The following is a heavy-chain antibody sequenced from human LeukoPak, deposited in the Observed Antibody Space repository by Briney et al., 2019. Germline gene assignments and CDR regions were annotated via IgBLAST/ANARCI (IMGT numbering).Heavy chain of an antibody. V-gene: IGHV5-51*01. CDR1: GYSFPSYW. CDR3: ASYSNYGTWLDP. Sequence: GSLKISCRTSGYSFPSYWIGWVRQMPGKGLEWMGSIYPRDSETKYSPSLQGQVTISVDKSVTTAYLQWSSLRASDTAMYYCASYSNYGTWLDPWGQGTLVTVSS. D-gene: IGHD4-11*01. CDR2: IYPRDSET. J-gene: IGHJ5*02.